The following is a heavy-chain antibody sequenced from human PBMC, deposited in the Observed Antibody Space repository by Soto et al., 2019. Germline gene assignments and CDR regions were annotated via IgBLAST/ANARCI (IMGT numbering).Heavy chain of an antibody. J-gene: IGHJ4*02. CDR1: GGSINAYF. Sequence: SGTLSLTCAVSGGSINAYFWTWIRQAPGKGLEWIGFVYYSGNTNYNPSLKSRVSISLHTSKNQFSLKLGSVTAADTAVYYCARGVDRQWADYWGQGTLVTVSS. CDR2: VYYSGNT. D-gene: IGHD6-19*01. CDR3: ARGVDRQWADY. V-gene: IGHV4-59*01.